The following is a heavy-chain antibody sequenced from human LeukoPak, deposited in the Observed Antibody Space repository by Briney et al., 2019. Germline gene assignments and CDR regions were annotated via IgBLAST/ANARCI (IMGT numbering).Heavy chain of an antibody. CDR3: ARVNGGYYFDY. CDR1: GFTFSSYW. CDR2: ISTDGSTT. Sequence: AGGSLRLSCAVSGFTFSSYWMYWVRQAPGKGLVWVSRISTDGSTTTYADSVKGRFTISRDNAKNTLYLQMNSLRAEDTAVYYCARVNGGYYFDYWGQGTLVTVSS. J-gene: IGHJ4*02. V-gene: IGHV3-74*01.